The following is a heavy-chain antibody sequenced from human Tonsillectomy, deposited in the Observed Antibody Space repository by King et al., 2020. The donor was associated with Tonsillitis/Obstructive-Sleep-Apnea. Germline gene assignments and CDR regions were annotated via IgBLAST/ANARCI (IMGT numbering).Heavy chain of an antibody. Sequence: VQLVESGAEVKKPGASVKVSCKASGYTFTGYYMHWVRQAPGQGLEWMGRINPNSGGTNYAQKFQGRVTMTRDTSISTAYMELSRLGSDDTVVYYCAREVAGILDYFDYWGQGTLVTVSS. CDR1: GYTFTGYY. CDR3: AREVAGILDYFDY. CDR2: INPNSGGT. J-gene: IGHJ4*02. D-gene: IGHD6-19*01. V-gene: IGHV1-2*05.